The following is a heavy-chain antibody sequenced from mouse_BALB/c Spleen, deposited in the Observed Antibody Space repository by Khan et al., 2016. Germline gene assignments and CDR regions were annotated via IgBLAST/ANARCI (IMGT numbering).Heavy chain of an antibody. CDR1: GFNFKDTY. D-gene: IGHD2-1*01. J-gene: IGHJ3*01. Sequence: EVQLQESGADLVKPGASVKLSCTASGFNFKDTYIHWVKQRPEQALEWIGRIDPANGNTEYNPKFPGKATITADLSSNPAYLQRSSLSSEDASVYYSARISYGGAYWGQGTLLTVSA. CDR3: ARISYGGAY. V-gene: IGHV14-3*02. CDR2: IDPANGNT.